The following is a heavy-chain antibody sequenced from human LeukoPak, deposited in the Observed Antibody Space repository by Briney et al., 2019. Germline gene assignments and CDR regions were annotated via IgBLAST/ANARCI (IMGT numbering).Heavy chain of an antibody. Sequence: GSVKVSCKASGYTFTNYGISWARQAPGQGLEWMGWISAYNGNTNYARKLQGRVTMTTDTSTSTAYMELRSLRSDDAAVYYCARDKILGGTMVDDAFDIWGQGTMVTVSS. V-gene: IGHV1-18*01. CDR1: GYTFTNYG. CDR2: ISAYNGNT. D-gene: IGHD1-1*01. CDR3: ARDKILGGTMVDDAFDI. J-gene: IGHJ3*02.